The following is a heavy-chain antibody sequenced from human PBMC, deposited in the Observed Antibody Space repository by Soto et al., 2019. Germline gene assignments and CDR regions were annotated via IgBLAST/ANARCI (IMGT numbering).Heavy chain of an antibody. CDR1: GDSINSDKYY. J-gene: IGHJ4*02. CDR2: IYFRGNT. V-gene: IGHV4-39*01. Sequence: QAPGKGLGLSSETLSLTCSVSGDSINSDKYYWGWIRQPPGKGLEWIGSIYFRGNTYYNPSLQTRVTISLDKSKSQFSLKLNSVTAADSAVYFCARLEGLATISYYFDCWGQGDLVTVSS. CDR3: ARLEGLATISYYFDC. D-gene: IGHD3-9*01.